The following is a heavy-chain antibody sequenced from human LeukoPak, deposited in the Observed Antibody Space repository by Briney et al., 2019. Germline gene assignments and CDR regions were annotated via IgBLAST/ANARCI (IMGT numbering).Heavy chain of an antibody. V-gene: IGHV3-53*01. Sequence: GGSLRLSCAASGFTVSSNYMSWVRQAPGKGLEWVSVIYSGGSTYYADSVKGRFTISRDNSKNTLYLQMNSLRAEDTAVYYCARDLDYGSGSYYIYGSPDYWGQGTLVTVSS. CDR1: GFTVSSNY. J-gene: IGHJ4*02. CDR3: ARDLDYGSGSYYIYGSPDY. D-gene: IGHD3-10*01. CDR2: IYSGGST.